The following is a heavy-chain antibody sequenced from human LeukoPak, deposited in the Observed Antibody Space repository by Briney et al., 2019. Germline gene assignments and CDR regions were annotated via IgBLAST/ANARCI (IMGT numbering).Heavy chain of an antibody. J-gene: IGHJ4*02. CDR2: TYLRSRWIH. CDR3: ARNLRPDFDS. CDR1: GDSVSSSTSA. Sequence: SQTLSLTCVISGDSVSSSTSAWHWIRQSPSGGLEWLGRTYLRSRWIHDYAENLKGRLTINPDTSKNPFSLQLNSVTPEDTAVYYCARNLRPDFDSWGRGTLVTVSS. V-gene: IGHV6-1*01. D-gene: IGHD4-17*01.